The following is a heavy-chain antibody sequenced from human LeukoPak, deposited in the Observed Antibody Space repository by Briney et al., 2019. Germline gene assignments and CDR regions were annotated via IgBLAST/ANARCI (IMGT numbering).Heavy chain of an antibody. CDR2: IYYSGST. D-gene: IGHD3-22*01. V-gene: IGHV4-59*08. J-gene: IGHJ4*02. CDR3: ARVYYDSSGYLIDY. CDR1: GGCISSYY. Sequence: SETLSLTCTVSGGCISSYYWSWIRQPPGKGLEWIGYIYYSGSTNYNPSLKSRVTISVDTSKNQFSLKLSSVTAADTAVYYCARVYYDSSGYLIDYWGQGTLVTVSS.